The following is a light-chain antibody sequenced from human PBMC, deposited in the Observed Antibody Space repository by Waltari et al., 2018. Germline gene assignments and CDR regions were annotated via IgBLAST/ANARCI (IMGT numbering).Light chain of an antibody. CDR2: DTS. CDR1: QTVDTY. CDR3: QQRRRWPLT. Sequence: EIVLTQSPATLSLSPGERATLSCRASQTVDTYLAWYQQRPGQAPRLLIYDTSNRATGIPDRFSGSGSETDFTLTISSLEPEDLAVYYCQQRRRWPLTFGGGSKVEI. J-gene: IGKJ4*01. V-gene: IGKV3-11*01.